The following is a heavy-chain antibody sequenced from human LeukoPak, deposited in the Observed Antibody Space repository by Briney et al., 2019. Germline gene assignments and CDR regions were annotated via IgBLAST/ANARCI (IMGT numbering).Heavy chain of an antibody. CDR3: ARHPISSSSPNFDY. CDR1: GYSFISYW. D-gene: IGHD6-6*01. Sequence: GESLKISXKGSGYSFISYWIGWVRQMPGKGLEWMGIIYPGDSDTRYSPSFQGQVPISADKSISTAYLQWSSLKASDTAMYYCARHPISSSSPNFDYWGQGTLVTVSS. V-gene: IGHV5-51*01. CDR2: IYPGDSDT. J-gene: IGHJ4*02.